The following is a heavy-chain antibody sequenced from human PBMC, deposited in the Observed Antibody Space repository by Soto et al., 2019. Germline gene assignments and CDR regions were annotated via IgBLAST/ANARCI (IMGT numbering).Heavy chain of an antibody. CDR1: GGTFSTYT. D-gene: IGHD1-20*01. J-gene: IGHJ4*02. V-gene: IGHV1-69*08. CDR2: IIPILNTV. Sequence: GASVKVSCKASGGTFSTYTISWVRQAPGQGLEWMGRIIPILNTVNYAQKFQGRVTITADKSASTAYMELSSLRSEDTAVYYCARDKITGILDYWGQGTLVTVSS. CDR3: ARDKITGILDY.